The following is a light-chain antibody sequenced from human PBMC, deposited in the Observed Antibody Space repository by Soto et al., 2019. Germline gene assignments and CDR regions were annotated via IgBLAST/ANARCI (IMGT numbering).Light chain of an antibody. J-gene: IGLJ3*02. Sequence: QSALTQPRSVSGSPGQSVTISCTGSSSHVGGYNYVSWYQQHPGKGPKLIIYDVSKWPSGVPDRFSGSKSGNTASLTISGLQAEDEADYYCCSYAGNSLWVFGGGTKVTVL. CDR2: DVS. CDR1: SSHVGGYNY. V-gene: IGLV2-11*01. CDR3: CSYAGNSLWV.